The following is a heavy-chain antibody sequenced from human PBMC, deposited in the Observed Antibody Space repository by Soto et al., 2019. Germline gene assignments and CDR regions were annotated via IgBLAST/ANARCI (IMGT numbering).Heavy chain of an antibody. V-gene: IGHV6-1*01. Sequence: SQTLSLTCDISGDSVSSNRAAWNWIRQSPWRGLEWLGRTYYESKWYNNYAVSVKSRITINPGTSKNQFTLQLNSVTPEDTAMDDCARGDQGFDPWGQGTLVTVSS. CDR1: GDSVSSNRAA. J-gene: IGHJ5*02. CDR2: TYYESKWYN. CDR3: ARGDQGFDP. D-gene: IGHD2-2*01.